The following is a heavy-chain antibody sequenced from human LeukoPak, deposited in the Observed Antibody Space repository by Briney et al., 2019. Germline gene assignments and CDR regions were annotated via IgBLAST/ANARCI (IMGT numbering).Heavy chain of an antibody. CDR3: TRLIVSSSSWYSP. V-gene: IGHV5-10-1*01. Sequence: GESLKISCKVSGYSFTSYWMSWMRQMPGTGLEWMGRIDPSDPYTNYSPSFQGHVTIPADKSTRTADLKWSSLKASDTAMYYCTRLIVSSSSWYSPWGQGTLVTVSS. CDR1: GYSFTSYW. J-gene: IGHJ5*02. CDR2: IDPSDPYT. D-gene: IGHD6-13*01.